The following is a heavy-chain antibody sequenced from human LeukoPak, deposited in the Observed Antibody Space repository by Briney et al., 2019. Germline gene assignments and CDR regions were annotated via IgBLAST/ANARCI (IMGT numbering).Heavy chain of an antibody. J-gene: IGHJ4*02. D-gene: IGHD1-26*01. CDR1: GFTFSSYW. Sequence: GGSLRLSCAASGFTFSSYWMSWVRQAPGKGLEWVASIKQDESEKYYVDSVKGRFTTSRDNAKSSLYLQMNALRGEDTAVYYCARLVGDVTTWDCWGQGTLVTVSS. CDR2: IKQDESEK. V-gene: IGHV3-7*03. CDR3: ARLVGDVTTWDC.